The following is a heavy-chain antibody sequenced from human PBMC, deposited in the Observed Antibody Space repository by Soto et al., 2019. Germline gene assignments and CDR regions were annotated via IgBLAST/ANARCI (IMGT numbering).Heavy chain of an antibody. D-gene: IGHD2-15*01. V-gene: IGHV4-59*01. Sequence: SETLSLTCTVSGGSISSYYWSWIRQPPGKGLEWIGYIYYSGSTNYNPSLKSRVTISVDTSKNQFSLKLSSVTAADTAVYYCARGGVVVVAATSWFDPWGQGTLVTVSS. J-gene: IGHJ5*02. CDR1: GGSISSYY. CDR3: ARGGVVVVAATSWFDP. CDR2: IYYSGST.